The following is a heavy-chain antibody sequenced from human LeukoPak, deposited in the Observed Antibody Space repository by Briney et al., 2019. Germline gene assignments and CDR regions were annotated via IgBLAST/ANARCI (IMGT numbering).Heavy chain of an antibody. D-gene: IGHD6-6*01. CDR1: GGSISSYY. J-gene: IGHJ3*02. CDR3: ARQELVRASDAFDI. Sequence: SETLSLTCTVSGGSISSYYWSWIRQPPGKGLEWIGCIYYSGSTNYNPSLKSRVTISVDTSKNQFSLKLSSVTAADTAVYYCARQELVRASDAFDIWGQGTMVTVSS. V-gene: IGHV4-59*08. CDR2: IYYSGST.